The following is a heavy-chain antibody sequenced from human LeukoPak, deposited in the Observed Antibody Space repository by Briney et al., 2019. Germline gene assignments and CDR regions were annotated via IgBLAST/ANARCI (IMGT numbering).Heavy chain of an antibody. D-gene: IGHD1-26*01. Sequence: RPGGSLRLSCAASGFTFSSYSMNWVRQAPGKGLEWVSYISSSSSTIYYADSVKGRFTISRDNAKNSLYLQMNSLRAEDTALYYCARAHYSGSFGYWGQGTLVTVSS. CDR3: ARAHYSGSFGY. V-gene: IGHV3-48*01. J-gene: IGHJ4*02. CDR1: GFTFSSYS. CDR2: ISSSSSTI.